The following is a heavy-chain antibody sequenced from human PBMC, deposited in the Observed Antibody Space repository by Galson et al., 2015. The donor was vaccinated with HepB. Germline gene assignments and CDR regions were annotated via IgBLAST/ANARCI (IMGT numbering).Heavy chain of an antibody. CDR2: MNPNSGNT. D-gene: IGHD6-6*01. Sequence: SVKVSCKASGYTFTSYDINWVRQATGQGLEWMGWMNPNSGNTGYAQKFQGRVTMTRNTSISTAYMELSSLRSEDTAVYYCARVRPKKYSSSSRLYYYYGMDVWGQGTTVT. J-gene: IGHJ6*02. CDR1: GYTFTSYD. CDR3: ARVRPKKYSSSSRLYYYYGMDV. V-gene: IGHV1-8*01.